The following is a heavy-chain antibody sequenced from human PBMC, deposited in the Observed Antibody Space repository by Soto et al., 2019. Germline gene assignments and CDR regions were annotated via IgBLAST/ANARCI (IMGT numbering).Heavy chain of an antibody. V-gene: IGHV1-46*01. J-gene: IGHJ4*02. CDR3: ARTSLDYICDY. CDR2: INPSGGST. D-gene: IGHD4-4*01. CDR1: GYTFTSYY. Sequence: ASVKVSCKASGYTFTSYYIHWVRQAPGQGLEWMGVINPSGGSTTYAQRFQGRVTLTRDTSTSTVYMQLSSLSSGDTAVYYCARTSLDYICDYWGQGTVGTSPQ.